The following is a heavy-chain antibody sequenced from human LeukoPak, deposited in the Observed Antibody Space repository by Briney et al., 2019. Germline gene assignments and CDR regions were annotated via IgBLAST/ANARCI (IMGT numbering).Heavy chain of an antibody. CDR1: GFIFSTYS. D-gene: IGHD5-12*01. J-gene: IGHJ4*02. CDR3: ARAPKWLRPLDY. CDR2: ISSSGSTI. Sequence: GGSLRLSCAASGFIFSTYSMNWVRQAPGKGLEWVSYISSSGSTIYYADSVKGRFTISRDNAKNSLYLQMNSLRAEDTAVYYCARAPKWLRPLDYWGQGTLVTVSS. V-gene: IGHV3-48*04.